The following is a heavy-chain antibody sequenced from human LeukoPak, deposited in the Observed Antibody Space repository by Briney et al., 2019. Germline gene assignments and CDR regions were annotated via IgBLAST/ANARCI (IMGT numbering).Heavy chain of an antibody. D-gene: IGHD3-10*01. J-gene: IGHJ3*02. CDR1: GFTFSTYT. Sequence: GGSLRLSCAASGFTFSTYTMSWVRQAPGKGLEWVSAISGSGGSTYYADSVKGRFTISRDNSKNTLYLQMNSLRAEDTAVYYCAKGQILLWFGESTFDIWGQGTMVTVSS. V-gene: IGHV3-23*01. CDR2: ISGSGGST. CDR3: AKGQILLWFGESTFDI.